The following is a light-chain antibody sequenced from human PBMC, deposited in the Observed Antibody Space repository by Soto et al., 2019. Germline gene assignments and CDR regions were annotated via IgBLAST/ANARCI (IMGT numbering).Light chain of an antibody. CDR2: GAS. V-gene: IGKV3-20*01. Sequence: EIVLTQSPGTLSLSPGERATLSCRASQSVSSSYLAWYQQKPGQAPRLLIQGASSRATGIPDRFSGRGSGTDFTLTSSRLEPEDFAIYYCQQYGSSPQTFGGGTKVEIK. J-gene: IGKJ4*01. CDR1: QSVSSSY. CDR3: QQYGSSPQT.